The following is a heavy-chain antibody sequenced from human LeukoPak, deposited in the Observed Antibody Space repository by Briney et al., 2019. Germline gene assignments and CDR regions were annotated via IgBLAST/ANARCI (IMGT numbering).Heavy chain of an antibody. V-gene: IGHV1-18*01. D-gene: IGHD6-19*01. CDR2: ISAYNGNT. CDR3: ARALRQWLIAVLDY. J-gene: IGHJ4*02. CDR1: GYTFTSYG. Sequence: ASVKVSCKASGYTFTSYGISWVRQAPGQGLEWMGWISAYNGNTNYAQKLQGRVTMTTDTSTSTAYMELRSLRSDDTAVYYCARALRQWLIAVLDYWGQGTLVTVSS.